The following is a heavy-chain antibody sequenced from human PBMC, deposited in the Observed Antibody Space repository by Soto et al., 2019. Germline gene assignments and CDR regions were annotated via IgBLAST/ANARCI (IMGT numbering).Heavy chain of an antibody. CDR2: IYYSGST. CDR3: ARVWGGAFDI. J-gene: IGHJ3*02. CDR1: GASISSYY. D-gene: IGHD3-10*01. Sequence: SETLSLTCTVCGASISSYYWSWIRQPPGKGLEWIGYIYYSGSTNYNPSLKSRVTISVDTSKNQFSLKLSSVTAADTAVYYCARVWGGAFDIWGQGTMVTVSS. V-gene: IGHV4-59*01.